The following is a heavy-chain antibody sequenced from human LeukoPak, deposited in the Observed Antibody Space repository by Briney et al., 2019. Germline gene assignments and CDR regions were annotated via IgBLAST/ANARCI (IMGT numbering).Heavy chain of an antibody. Sequence: ASVKLSCKASGYTFTSYGISWVRQAPGQGLEWMGWISAYNGNTNYAQKLQGRVTMTTDTSTSTAYMELRSLRSDDTAVYYCARAVGMVQGELIDYYYYTDVWGKGTTVTVSS. CDR3: ARAVGMVQGELIDYYYYTDV. D-gene: IGHD3-10*01. J-gene: IGHJ6*03. V-gene: IGHV1-18*01. CDR1: GYTFTSYG. CDR2: ISAYNGNT.